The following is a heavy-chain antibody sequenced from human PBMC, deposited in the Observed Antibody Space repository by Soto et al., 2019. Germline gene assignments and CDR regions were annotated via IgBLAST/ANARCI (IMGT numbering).Heavy chain of an antibody. V-gene: IGHV4-61*08. J-gene: IGHJ5*02. D-gene: IGHD6-19*01. CDR2: IYYSGST. CDR1: GGSISSGDYY. CDR3: TREQSDDNYFDP. Sequence: PSETLSLTCTVSGGSISSGDYYWSWIRQPPGKGLEWIGYIYYSGSTNYNPSLKSRFTISLDKSKSQFSLRLISVTAADTAVYYCTREQSDDNYFDPWGQGTLVTVSS.